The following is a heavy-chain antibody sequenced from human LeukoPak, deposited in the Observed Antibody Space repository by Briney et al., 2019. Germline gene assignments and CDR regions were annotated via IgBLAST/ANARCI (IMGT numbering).Heavy chain of an antibody. D-gene: IGHD3-10*01. J-gene: IGHJ5*02. CDR1: GCSISSYY. V-gene: IGHV4-4*07. CDR3: ARERVWFGRRSNFDP. Sequence: PSETLSLTCTVSGCSISSYYWSWIRQPAGKGLEWIGRIYTSESTNYNPSLKSRVTMSVDTSKNQFSLKLSSVTAADTAVYYCARERVWFGRRSNFDPWGQGTLVTVSS. CDR2: IYTSEST.